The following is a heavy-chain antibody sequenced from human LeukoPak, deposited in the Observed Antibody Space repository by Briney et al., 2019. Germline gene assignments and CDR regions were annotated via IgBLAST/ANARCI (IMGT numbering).Heavy chain of an antibody. CDR3: AIVRDYYIDY. Sequence: GGSLRLSCAASGFTFSSYDMSWVRQAPGKGLEWVSAICGSGGSTYYEYSERGLIIITRDNYNNLLYLKMNTPSAETTAVYFCAIVRDYYIDYWGQGTLVTVSS. D-gene: IGHD2-21*02. V-gene: IGHV3-23*01. CDR1: GFTFSSYD. J-gene: IGHJ4*02. CDR2: ICGSGGST.